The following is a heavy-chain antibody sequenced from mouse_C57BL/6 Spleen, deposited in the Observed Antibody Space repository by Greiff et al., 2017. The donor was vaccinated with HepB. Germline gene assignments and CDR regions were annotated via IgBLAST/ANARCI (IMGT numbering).Heavy chain of an antibody. CDR1: GFTFTDYY. CDR2: IRNKANGYTT. J-gene: IGHJ2*01. Sequence: EVQGVESGGGLVQPGGSLSLSCAASGFTFTDYYMSWVRQPPGKALEWLGFIRNKANGYTTEYSASVKGRFTISRDNSQSILYLQMNALRAEDSATYYCAIFYYYGSSYGFDYWGQGTTLTVSS. V-gene: IGHV7-3*01. D-gene: IGHD1-1*01. CDR3: AIFYYYGSSYGFDY.